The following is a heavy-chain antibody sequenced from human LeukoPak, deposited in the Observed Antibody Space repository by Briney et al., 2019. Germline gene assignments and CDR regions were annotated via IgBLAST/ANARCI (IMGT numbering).Heavy chain of an antibody. CDR2: INPNSGGT. CDR1: GYTFTGYY. Sequence: ASVKVSCKASGYTFTGYYMHWVRQAPGQGLEWMGWINPNSGGTKYAQKFQGRVTMTRDTYISTAYMELSRLRSDDTAVYYCARVGATGWGAFDIWGQGTMVTVSS. D-gene: IGHD1-1*01. V-gene: IGHV1-2*02. CDR3: ARVGATGWGAFDI. J-gene: IGHJ3*02.